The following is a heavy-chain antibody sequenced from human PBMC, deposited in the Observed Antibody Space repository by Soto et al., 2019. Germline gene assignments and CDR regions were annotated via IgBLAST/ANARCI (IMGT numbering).Heavy chain of an antibody. CDR3: TGLYYYGAGGY. CDR1: GFTFSGSA. D-gene: IGHD3-10*01. Sequence: EVQLVESGGGLVQPGGSLKLSCAASGFTFSGSAMHWVRQASGKGLEWVGRIRSKANSYATAYAASVKGRFTISRDDSKNTAYLQMNILKTEDTVVYYCTGLYYYGAGGYWGQGTLVTVSS. CDR2: IRSKANSYAT. V-gene: IGHV3-73*02. J-gene: IGHJ4*02.